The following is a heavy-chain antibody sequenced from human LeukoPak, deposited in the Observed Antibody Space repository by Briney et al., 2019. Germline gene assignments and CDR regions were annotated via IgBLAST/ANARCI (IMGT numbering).Heavy chain of an antibody. D-gene: IGHD6-13*01. CDR1: GFTFDDYT. V-gene: IGHV3-43*01. J-gene: IGHJ6*03. CDR2: ISWDGGST. CDR3: AKDILGLAAAGTAYYYYYYMDV. Sequence: GGSLRLSCAASGFTFDDYTMHWVRQAPGKGLEWVSLISWDGGSTYYADSVKGRFTISRDNSKNSLYLQMNSLRTEDTALYYCAKDILGLAAAGTAYYYYYYMDVWGKGTTVTVSS.